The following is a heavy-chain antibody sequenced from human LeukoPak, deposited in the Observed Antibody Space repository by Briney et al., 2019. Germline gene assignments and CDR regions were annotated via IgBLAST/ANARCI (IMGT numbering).Heavy chain of an antibody. D-gene: IGHD4-23*01. CDR2: ISAYSDNT. J-gene: IGHJ5*02. V-gene: IGHV1-18*04. CDR3: ARTTVVTLGSAFDP. Sequence: GASVKVSCKASGFTFTSYGFNWVRQAPGQGLEWMGWISAYSDNTNFAQKFQDRVTMTTDTSTSTAYMELRSLRSDDTAVYYCARTTVVTLGSAFDPWGQGTLVTVSS. CDR1: GFTFTSYG.